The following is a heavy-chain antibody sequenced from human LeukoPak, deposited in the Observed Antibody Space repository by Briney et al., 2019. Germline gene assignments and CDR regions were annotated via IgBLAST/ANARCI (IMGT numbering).Heavy chain of an antibody. V-gene: IGHV1-46*01. CDR1: GYTFTNNY. CDR3: ARDQDSIGYGENLY. Sequence: GASVKVSCKASGYTFTNNYLHWVRQAPGQGLEWMGMIYPRDGSTSYAQNFQGRVTVTRDTSTTTVHMELRGLRSEDTAVYYCARDQDSIGYGENLYWGQGILVTVSS. CDR2: IYPRDGST. J-gene: IGHJ4*02. D-gene: IGHD5-18*01.